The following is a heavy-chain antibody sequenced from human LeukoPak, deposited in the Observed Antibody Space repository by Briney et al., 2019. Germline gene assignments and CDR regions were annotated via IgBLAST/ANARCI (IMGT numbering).Heavy chain of an antibody. CDR2: ISGSGGST. Sequence: GGSLRLSCAASGFTFSSYAMSWVRQAPGKGLEWVSAISGSGGSTFYADSVKGRFTISRDNSKNTLYLQMNSLRAEDTAVYYCAKGPRSGYYLNWFDPWGQGTLVTVSS. D-gene: IGHD3-22*01. CDR1: GFTFSSYA. V-gene: IGHV3-23*01. J-gene: IGHJ5*02. CDR3: AKGPRSGYYLNWFDP.